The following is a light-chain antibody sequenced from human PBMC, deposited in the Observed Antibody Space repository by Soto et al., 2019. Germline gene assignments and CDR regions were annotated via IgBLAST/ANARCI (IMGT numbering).Light chain of an antibody. Sequence: EIVLTQSPGTLSLSPGERVTLSCRASQSVSSIYLAWYQQKPGQGPRLLIYGASTRATGIPDRFSGSGSGTDFNLTISRLGPKDFGVYYWQHCGNSPKYTFREETGLELQ. CDR3: QHCGNSPKYT. J-gene: IGKJ2*01. V-gene: IGKV3-20*01. CDR2: GAS. CDR1: QSVSSIY.